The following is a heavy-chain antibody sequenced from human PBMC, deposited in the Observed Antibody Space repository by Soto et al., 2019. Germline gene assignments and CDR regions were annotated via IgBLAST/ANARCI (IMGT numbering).Heavy chain of an antibody. CDR2: IIPIFGTA. J-gene: IGHJ5*02. D-gene: IGHD3-22*01. CDR1: GGTFSSYA. V-gene: IGHV1-69*13. CDR3: ARVVVEDYYDSSGYYYGWFDP. Sequence: ASVKVSCKASGGTFSSYAISWVRQAPGQGLEWMGGIIPIFGTANYAQKFRGRVTITADESTSTAYMELSSLRSEDTAVYYCARVVVEDYYDSSGYYYGWFDPWGQGTLVTVPS.